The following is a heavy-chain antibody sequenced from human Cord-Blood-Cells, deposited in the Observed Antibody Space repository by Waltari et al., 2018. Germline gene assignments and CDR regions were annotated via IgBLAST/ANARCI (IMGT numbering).Heavy chain of an antibody. CDR1: GGSFSGYY. J-gene: IGHJ5*02. D-gene: IGHD3-3*01. CDR3: ARGGTIFGVVNHWFDP. V-gene: IGHV4-34*01. CDR2: INHSGST. Sequence: QVQLQQWGAGLLKPSETLSLTCPVYGGSFSGYYWSWIRQTPGKGLEWIGEINHSGSTNYNPSLKSRVTISVDTSKNQFSLKLSSVTAADTAVYYCARGGTIFGVVNHWFDPWGQGTLVTVSS.